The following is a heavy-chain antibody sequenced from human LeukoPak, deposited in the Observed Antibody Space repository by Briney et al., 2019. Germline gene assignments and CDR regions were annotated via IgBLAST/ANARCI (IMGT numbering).Heavy chain of an antibody. J-gene: IGHJ4*02. CDR2: FTSMSRTI. CDR1: GFTFSRYS. V-gene: IGHV3-21*01. D-gene: IGHD6-13*01. Sequence: PGGSLRLSCAASGFTFSRYSMTWVRQAPWKGLEWVSSFTSMSRTIYYADSVKGRFTISRDDAKESLYLQMNSLRAEDTAIYYCARQSSGIAATDKIDYWGQGALVTVSS. CDR3: ARQSSGIAATDKIDY.